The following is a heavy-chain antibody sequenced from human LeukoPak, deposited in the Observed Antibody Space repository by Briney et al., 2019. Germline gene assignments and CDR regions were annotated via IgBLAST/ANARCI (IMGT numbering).Heavy chain of an antibody. J-gene: IGHJ4*02. CDR2: IYSGGST. CDR3: ARDLTMVRGVFDY. D-gene: IGHD3-10*01. V-gene: IGHV3-66*01. CDR1: GFTVSSNY. Sequence: GGSLRLSCAASGFTVSSNYMSWVRQAPGKGLEWVSVIYSGGSTYYADSVKGRFTISRDNSKNTLYLQMNSLRAEDTAVYCCARDLTMVRGVFDYWGQGTLVTVSS.